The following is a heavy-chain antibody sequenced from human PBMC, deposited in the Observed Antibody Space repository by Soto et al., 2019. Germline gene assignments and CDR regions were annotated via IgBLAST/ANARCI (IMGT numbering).Heavy chain of an antibody. CDR2: ISYDGSNK. J-gene: IGHJ4*02. CDR3: AKDGGQWLVDY. D-gene: IGHD6-19*01. Sequence: LRLSCAASGFTFSSYGMHWVRQAPGKGLEWVAVISYDGSNKYYADSVKGRFTISRDNSKNTLYLQMNSLRAEDTAVYYCAKDGGQWLVDYWRQGTLVTVSS. V-gene: IGHV3-30*18. CDR1: GFTFSSYG.